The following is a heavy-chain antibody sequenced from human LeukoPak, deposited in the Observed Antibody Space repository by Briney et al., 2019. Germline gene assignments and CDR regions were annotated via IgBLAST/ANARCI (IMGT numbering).Heavy chain of an antibody. D-gene: IGHD2-15*01. CDR3: ARDLYCSGGSCYSNNNWFDP. J-gene: IGHJ5*02. CDR1: GYTFTSYD. Sequence: ASVKVSCKASGYTFTSYDINWVRQATGQGLEWMGIINPSGGSTSYAQKFQGRVTMTRDTSTSTVYMELSSLRSEDTAVYYCARDLYCSGGSCYSNNNWFDPWGQGTLVTVSS. V-gene: IGHV1-46*01. CDR2: INPSGGST.